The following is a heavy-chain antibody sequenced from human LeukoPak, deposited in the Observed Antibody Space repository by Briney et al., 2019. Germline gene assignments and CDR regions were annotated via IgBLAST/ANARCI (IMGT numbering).Heavy chain of an antibody. CDR1: GYTFTDYG. D-gene: IGHD3-10*01. CDR2: INAGNGNT. CDR3: ARVYDYGSAHGMDI. Sequence: GASVKVSCKVSGYTFTDYGMHWVRQAPGQALEWMGWINAGNGNTKYSEKLQGRVTIIRDTSASTAYMELSSLRLEDTAVYYCARVYDYGSAHGMDIWGQGTTVIVSS. V-gene: IGHV1-3*01. J-gene: IGHJ6*02.